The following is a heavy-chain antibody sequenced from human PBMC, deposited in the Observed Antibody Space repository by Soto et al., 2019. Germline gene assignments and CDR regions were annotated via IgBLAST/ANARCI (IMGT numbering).Heavy chain of an antibody. CDR3: ARVDHSGNSYPTAYFYDYAMDV. CDR2: IIPIFGIP. J-gene: IGHJ6*02. D-gene: IGHD1-26*01. V-gene: IGHV1-69*13. Sequence: EASVKVSCKSSGGTFSNYAISWVRQAPGQGLEWMGGIIPIFGIPNYAQKFQGRVTIIADESTSTVYMELSSLRSEDTAVYYCARVDHSGNSYPTAYFYDYAMDVWGQGTTVTVSS. CDR1: GGTFSNYA.